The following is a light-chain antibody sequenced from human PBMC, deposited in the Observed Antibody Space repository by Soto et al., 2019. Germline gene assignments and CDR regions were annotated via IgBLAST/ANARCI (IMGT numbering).Light chain of an antibody. CDR3: QPYGTSPPT. V-gene: IGKV3-20*01. CDR1: QTVSSNY. Sequence: EIVLTQSPGTLSVPLGETATLSCRASQTVSSNYVAWYQHKAGQAPRLLIYGATNRATGVSDNFSGGGSGTAFTLTIYCLEPEDPGIYICQPYGTSPPTFGGGTKLEIK. J-gene: IGKJ4*01. CDR2: GAT.